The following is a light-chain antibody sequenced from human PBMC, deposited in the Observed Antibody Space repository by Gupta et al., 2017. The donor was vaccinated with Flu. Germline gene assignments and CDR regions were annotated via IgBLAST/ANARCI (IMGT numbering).Light chain of an antibody. CDR3: QQYNNWPPVT. Sequence: EIVMTPSPATLSVSPGERATLSCRASQSVSSNLAWYQQKPGQAPRLLIYGASTRATGIPARFSGSGSGTEFTLIISSLQSEDFAVYYCQQYNNWPPVTFGGGTKVEIK. CDR2: GAS. V-gene: IGKV3-15*01. CDR1: QSVSSN. J-gene: IGKJ4*01.